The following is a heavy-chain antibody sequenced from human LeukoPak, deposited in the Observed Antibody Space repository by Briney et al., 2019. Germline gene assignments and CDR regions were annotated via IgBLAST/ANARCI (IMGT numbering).Heavy chain of an antibody. CDR1: GFTFSDYY. Sequence: PGGSLRLSCAASGFTFSDYYMSWIRQAPGKGLEWVSYISSSGSTIYYADSVKGRFTISRGNAKNSLYLQMNSLRAEDTAVYYCARGTRMIVFYYFDYWGQGTLVTVSS. CDR2: ISSSGSTI. V-gene: IGHV3-11*01. CDR3: ARGTRMIVFYYFDY. D-gene: IGHD3-22*01. J-gene: IGHJ4*02.